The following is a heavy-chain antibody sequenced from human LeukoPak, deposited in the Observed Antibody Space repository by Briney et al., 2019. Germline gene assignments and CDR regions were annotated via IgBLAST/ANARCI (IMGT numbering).Heavy chain of an antibody. Sequence: SETLTLTCAVSGYSLSRGYDWGSTRHRQGPGVGRIGSIYHSGSTNYNPSLKSRVTISVETSKTQFSLKLSSVTAADTAVYYCARPGEYSSSSEGWFDHWGQGTLVTVSS. D-gene: IGHD6-6*01. CDR3: ARPGEYSSSSEGWFDH. J-gene: IGHJ5*02. CDR2: IYHSGST. CDR1: GYSLSRGYD. V-gene: IGHV4-38-2*01.